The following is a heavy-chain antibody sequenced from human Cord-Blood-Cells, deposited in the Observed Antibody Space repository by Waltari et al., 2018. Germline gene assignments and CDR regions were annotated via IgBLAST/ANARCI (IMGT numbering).Heavy chain of an antibody. CDR1: GFTFSSYW. J-gene: IGHJ4*02. Sequence: EVQLVESGGGLVQPGGSLRLPCAAPGFTFSSYWMHWVRQAPGKGLVWVSRINSDGSSTSYADSVKGRFTISRDNAKNTLYLQMNSLRAEDTAVYYCASDLAAAGTDYWGQGTLVTVSS. V-gene: IGHV3-74*01. CDR2: INSDGSST. D-gene: IGHD6-13*01. CDR3: ASDLAAAGTDY.